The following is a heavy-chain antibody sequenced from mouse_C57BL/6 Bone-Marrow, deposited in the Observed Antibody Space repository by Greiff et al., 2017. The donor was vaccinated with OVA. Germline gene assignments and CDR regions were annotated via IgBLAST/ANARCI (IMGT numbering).Heavy chain of an antibody. CDR3: AREDSNYVVYAMDY. J-gene: IGHJ4*01. CDR2: IDPSDSET. D-gene: IGHD2-5*01. CDR1: GYTFTSYW. V-gene: IGHV1-52*01. Sequence: QVQLQQSGAELVRPGSSVKLSCKASGYTFTSYWMHWVKQRPIQGLEWIGNIDPSDSETHYNQKFKDKATLTVDKSSSTAYMQLSSLTSEDSAVYYCAREDSNYVVYAMDYWGQGTSVTVSS.